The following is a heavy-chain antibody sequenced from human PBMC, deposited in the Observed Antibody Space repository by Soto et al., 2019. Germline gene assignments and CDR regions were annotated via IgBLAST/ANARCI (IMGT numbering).Heavy chain of an antibody. D-gene: IGHD2-15*01. Sequence: QVQLQESGPGLVKPSQTLSLTCTVSGGSISSGGYYWSWVRQHPGTGLEWIGYIYSNGNTYNNPSLKIRLTISVDTSNNQFSLKLSSVTAADTAVYYCARVVCSGGSCRRIGWFDPWGQGTLVTVSS. J-gene: IGHJ5*02. CDR2: IYSNGNT. V-gene: IGHV4-31*03. CDR3: ARVVCSGGSCRRIGWFDP. CDR1: GGSISSGGYY.